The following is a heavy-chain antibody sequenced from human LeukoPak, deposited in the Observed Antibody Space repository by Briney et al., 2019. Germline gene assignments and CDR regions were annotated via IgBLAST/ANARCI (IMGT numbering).Heavy chain of an antibody. CDR2: IKPKSGGT. CDR1: GYTFTAYY. J-gene: IGHJ6*03. Sequence: GASVKVSCKASGYTFTAYYMHWVRQAPGQGLEWMGWIKPKSGGTSYAQNFQGRVTMTWDASISTAYMERSTLGSDDTAVYYCAGDLVDPIYCHFYMDVWGKGTTVTVSS. CDR3: AGDLVDPIYCHFYMDV. V-gene: IGHV1-2*02. D-gene: IGHD3-9*01.